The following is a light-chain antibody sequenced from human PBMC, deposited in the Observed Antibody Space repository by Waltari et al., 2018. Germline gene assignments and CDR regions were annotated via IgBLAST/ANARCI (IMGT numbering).Light chain of an antibody. CDR1: SGHINNV. CDR2: VNSDGSH. CDR3: QTGGHGTWV. J-gene: IGLJ3*02. Sequence: QLVLTQSPSASASLGASVTLTCTMSSGHINNVIAWLQQRPEKGPRYLMKVNSDGSHNKGDEIPDRFSGSSSGAARYLTISSLQSEDEADYFCQTGGHGTWVFGGGTKLTVL. V-gene: IGLV4-69*01.